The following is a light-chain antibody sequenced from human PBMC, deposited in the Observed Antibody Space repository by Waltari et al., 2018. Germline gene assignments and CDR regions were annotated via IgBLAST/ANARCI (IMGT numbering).Light chain of an antibody. Sequence: VLTQSPGTLSLSPGERATLSCRASQKLTKNYLAWYQQKPGQAPGLLIYGASSRAAGIPDRFSGSGSGTDFTLTISRLEPEDFAVYYCQQYGSSVLYTFGQGTKLEIK. CDR1: QKLTKNY. J-gene: IGKJ2*01. CDR3: QQYGSSVLYT. CDR2: GAS. V-gene: IGKV3-20*01.